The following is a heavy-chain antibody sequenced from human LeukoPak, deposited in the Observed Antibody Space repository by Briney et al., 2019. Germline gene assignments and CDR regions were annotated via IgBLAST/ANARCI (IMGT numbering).Heavy chain of an antibody. CDR2: ISGSGGST. D-gene: IGHD3-16*01. V-gene: IGHV3-23*01. Sequence: GGSLRLSCAASGFTFSSDGMSCVRQAPGKGLEWVSSISGSGGSTYYADSVKGRFTISRDNAKNSLYLQMHSLRAEDTAVYYCARVVWGQLTYYFDYWGQGTLVTVSS. CDR3: ARVVWGQLTYYFDY. CDR1: GFTFSSDG. J-gene: IGHJ4*02.